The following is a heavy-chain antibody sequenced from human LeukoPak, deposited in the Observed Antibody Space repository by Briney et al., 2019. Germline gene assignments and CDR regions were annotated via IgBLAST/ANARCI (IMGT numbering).Heavy chain of an antibody. Sequence: SETLSLTCTVSGGSIRSTNYYWGWIRQPPGKGLEWLGSVHHSGSTYDNPSLKSRVTISVDTSKNQFSLKLISVTAADTAVYYCARRSTVAGRGRFDPWGQGTLVTVSS. V-gene: IGHV4-39*01. CDR2: VHHSGST. D-gene: IGHD6-19*01. J-gene: IGHJ5*02. CDR1: GGSIRSTNYY. CDR3: ARRSTVAGRGRFDP.